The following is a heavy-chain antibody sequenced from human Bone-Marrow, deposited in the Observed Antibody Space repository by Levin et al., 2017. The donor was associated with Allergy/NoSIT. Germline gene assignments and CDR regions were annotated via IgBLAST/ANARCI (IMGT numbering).Heavy chain of an antibody. Sequence: GGSLRLSCAASGFTFSYYWMTWVRQAPGKGLEWVANIKQDGSEKYYVDSVKGRFTISRDNAKKSLYLQMNSLRVEATAVSYCARDPVAAAGTGGGSDGMDVWGQGTAVTVSS. CDR2: IKQDGSEK. CDR1: GFTFSYYW. V-gene: IGHV3-7*01. CDR3: ARDPVAAAGTGGGSDGMDV. D-gene: IGHD6-13*01. J-gene: IGHJ6*02.